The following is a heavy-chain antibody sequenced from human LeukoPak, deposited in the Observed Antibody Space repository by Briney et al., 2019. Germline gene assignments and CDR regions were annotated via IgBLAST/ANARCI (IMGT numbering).Heavy chain of an antibody. V-gene: IGHV3-15*07. CDR2: IRSKTDGGTT. J-gene: IGHJ4*02. CDR1: EFTFSFYW. CDR3: TTGIHYDFWRT. D-gene: IGHD3-3*01. Sequence: GGSLRLSCAASEFTFSFYWMTWVRQAPGKGLEWVGRIRSKTDGGTTDYAAPAKGRFTISRDDSKNTLYLQMSSLKTEDTAVYYCTTGIHYDFWRTWGQGTLVTVSS.